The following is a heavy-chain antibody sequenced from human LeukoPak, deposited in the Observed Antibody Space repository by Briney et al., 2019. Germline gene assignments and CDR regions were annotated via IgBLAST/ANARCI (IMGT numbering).Heavy chain of an antibody. D-gene: IGHD1-1*01. Sequence: SETLSLTCAVYGGSFSGYYWSWIRQPPGKGLEWIGEINHSGSTNYNPSLKSRVTISVDTSNNQFSLKVISVTAADTAVYYCARGTTENLGWFDPWGQGTLVTVSS. V-gene: IGHV4-34*01. CDR1: GGSFSGYY. CDR3: ARGTTENLGWFDP. J-gene: IGHJ5*02. CDR2: INHSGST.